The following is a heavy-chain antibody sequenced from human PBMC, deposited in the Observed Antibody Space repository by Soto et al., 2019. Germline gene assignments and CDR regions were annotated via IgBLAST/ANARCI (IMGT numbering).Heavy chain of an antibody. CDR3: AKGTTADSFRYYYGMDV. J-gene: IGHJ6*02. CDR2: ISGSGGST. CDR1: GFTFSSSA. Sequence: EVQLLESGGGLVQPGGSLRLSCAASGFTFSSSAMSWVRQAPGKGLEWVSAISGSGGSTYYADSVKGRFTISRDNSKNTLYLQMNSLRAEDTAVYYCAKGTTADSFRYYYGMDVWGQGTTVTVSS. D-gene: IGHD1-1*01. V-gene: IGHV3-23*01.